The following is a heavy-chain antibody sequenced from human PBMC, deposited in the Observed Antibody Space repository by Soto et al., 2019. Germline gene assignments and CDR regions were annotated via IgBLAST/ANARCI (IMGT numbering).Heavy chain of an antibody. Sequence: PSETLSLTCSVSGGSINSSSYFWGWVRQPPGKGLEWIGSIYYSGSTYYNPSLRSRVTTSVDTSKNQFSLKLSSVTAADTAVFYCARHYSSGSRNWFDPWGQGTLATVSS. J-gene: IGHJ5*02. CDR2: IYYSGST. D-gene: IGHD6-19*01. CDR3: ARHYSSGSRNWFDP. CDR1: GGSINSSSYF. V-gene: IGHV4-39*01.